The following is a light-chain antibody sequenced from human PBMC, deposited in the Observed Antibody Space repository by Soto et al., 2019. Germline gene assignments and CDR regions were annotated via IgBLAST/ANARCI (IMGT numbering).Light chain of an antibody. V-gene: IGKV1-5*03. CDR1: QSISNW. J-gene: IGKJ1*01. CDR2: KAS. Sequence: DIQMTQSPSTLSASVGDRVTITCRASQSISNWLAWYQQKPGKAPKLLIYKASNLDIGVPSRFSGSGSGTEFTLTISSLQTDDFATYYCQQYDTYCTFGQGNKVEIK. CDR3: QQYDTYCT.